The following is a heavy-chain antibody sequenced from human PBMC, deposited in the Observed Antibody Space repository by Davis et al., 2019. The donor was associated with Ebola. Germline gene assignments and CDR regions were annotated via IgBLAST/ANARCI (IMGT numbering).Heavy chain of an antibody. J-gene: IGHJ6*03. Sequence: GESLKISCVASGFTFSGYSMNWVRQTPGRGLEWLAYISGDGRTTHYSDSVKGRFTISRDSDRNSLYLQMNSLRGEDSGVYYCTRNGQIGNFYYYFMEVWGNGTTVIVSS. CDR2: ISGDGRTT. V-gene: IGHV3-48*04. CDR3: TRNGQIGNFYYYFMEV. CDR1: GFTFSGYS. D-gene: IGHD1-1*01.